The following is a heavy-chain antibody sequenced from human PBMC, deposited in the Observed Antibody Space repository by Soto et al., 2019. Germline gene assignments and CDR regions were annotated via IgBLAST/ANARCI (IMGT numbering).Heavy chain of an antibody. CDR3: AREDSIIIPAVSDF. CDR2: ISKSDYT. D-gene: IGHD2-2*01. V-gene: IGHV3-21*01. CDR1: GFAFKNYG. Sequence: GGSLRLSCTVSGFAFKNYGINWVLQGPGKGLEWVSSISKSDYTYYSDSVTGRFTISRDNAKNSVSLQMNTLRVEDTAVYYCAREDSIIIPAVSDFWGQGTLVTVSS. J-gene: IGHJ4*02.